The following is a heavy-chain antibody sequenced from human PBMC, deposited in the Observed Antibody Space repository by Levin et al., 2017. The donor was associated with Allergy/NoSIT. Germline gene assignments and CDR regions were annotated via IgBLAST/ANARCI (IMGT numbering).Heavy chain of an antibody. D-gene: IGHD2-15*01. CDR1: GFTFSSSW. CDR3: ARDRWAARGSDYYYYGMDG. J-gene: IGHJ6*02. Sequence: GESLKISCAVSGFTFSSSWMSWVRQAPGKGLEWVANIKQDGTEKHYVDSVRGRFTISRDNAKNLLFLQTNSLRAEDTAVYYCARDRWAARGSDYYYYGMDGWGQGTTVTVSS. V-gene: IGHV3-7*01. CDR2: IKQDGTEK.